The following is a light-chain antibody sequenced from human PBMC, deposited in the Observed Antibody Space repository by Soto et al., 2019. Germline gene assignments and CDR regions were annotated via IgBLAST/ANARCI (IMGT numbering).Light chain of an antibody. CDR3: GTWDSSLAAAV. Sequence: QSVLTQPPSVSAAPGQRVTISCSGSSSNIGKNSVSWYQQLPRTAPKLLIYDNNNRPSGIPDRFSGSKSGTSATLGITGLQTGDEADYYCGTWDSSLAAAVFGGGTKVTVL. CDR2: DNN. CDR1: SSNIGKNS. V-gene: IGLV1-51*01. J-gene: IGLJ6*01.